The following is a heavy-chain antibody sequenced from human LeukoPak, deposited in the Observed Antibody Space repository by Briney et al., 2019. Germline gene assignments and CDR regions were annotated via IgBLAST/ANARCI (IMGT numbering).Heavy chain of an antibody. CDR3: AKSTIAAVGKDYYYAMEA. CDR2: ISYDGTNK. D-gene: IGHD6-13*01. V-gene: IGHV3-30*18. Sequence: PGGSLRLSCAASGFMFRSYGMHWVRQAPGKGLEWVAVISYDGTNKYYADSVKGRLTISRDNSKNTLYLQMHSLRGEDTAVYYCAKSTIAAVGKDYYYAMEAWGQGNTVTVSS. J-gene: IGHJ6*02. CDR1: GFMFRSYG.